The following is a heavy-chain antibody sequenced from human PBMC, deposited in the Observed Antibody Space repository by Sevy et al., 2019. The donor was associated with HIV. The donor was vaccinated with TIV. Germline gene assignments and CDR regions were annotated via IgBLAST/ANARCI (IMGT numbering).Heavy chain of an antibody. J-gene: IGHJ6*02. V-gene: IGHV3-30*18. D-gene: IGHD3-9*01. CDR2: ISYHGRDK. Sequence: GGSLRLSCVASGLIFSSHWMTWVRQAPGKGLEWVAVISYHGRDKFYAESVKGRSTISRDNSKNMLYLQINSLRAEDTAVYYCAKDFTGYNGMDVWGQGTMVTVSS. CDR3: AKDFTGYNGMDV. CDR1: GLIFSSHW.